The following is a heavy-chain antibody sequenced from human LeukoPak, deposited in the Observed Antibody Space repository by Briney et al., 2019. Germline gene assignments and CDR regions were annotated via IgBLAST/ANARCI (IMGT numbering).Heavy chain of an antibody. CDR2: MNSDGSST. CDR1: GFTLSSYW. CDR3: ARIACSGGTCCDH. J-gene: IGHJ4*02. V-gene: IGHV3-74*01. D-gene: IGHD2-15*01. Sequence: GGSLRLSCTASGFTLSSYWMHWVRQAPGKELVWVSRMNSDGSSTSYADSVKGRFTISRDNTKNTLYLQMNSLRTEDTAVYYCARIACSGGTCCDHWGQGTPVTVSS.